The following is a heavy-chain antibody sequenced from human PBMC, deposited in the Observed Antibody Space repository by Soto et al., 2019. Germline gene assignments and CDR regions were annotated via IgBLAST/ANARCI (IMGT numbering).Heavy chain of an antibody. Sequence: GGSLSLSCAASGFTFSSYAMDWVRQAPGKVLEYVSGISSNGVGTYYANSVKDRFTISRDNSKNTLYLQMGSLRAEDMAVYYCARREQSDYYYMDVWGKGTSVTVSS. CDR3: ARREQSDYYYMDV. CDR2: ISSNGVGT. CDR1: GFTFSSYA. V-gene: IGHV3-64*01. D-gene: IGHD6-19*01. J-gene: IGHJ6*03.